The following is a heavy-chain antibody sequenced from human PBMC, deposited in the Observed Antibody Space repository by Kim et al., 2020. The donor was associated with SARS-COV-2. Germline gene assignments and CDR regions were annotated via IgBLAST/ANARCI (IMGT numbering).Heavy chain of an antibody. CDR1: GFTFSSYG. J-gene: IGHJ1*01. CDR3: AKDAAGGWQQLVSEYFQH. D-gene: IGHD6-13*01. Sequence: GGSLRLSCAASGFTFSSYGMHWVRQAPGKGLEWVAVISYDGSNKYYADSVKGRFTISRDNSKNTLYLQMNSLRAEDTAVYYCAKDAAGGWQQLVSEYFQHWGQGTLVTVSS. V-gene: IGHV3-30*18. CDR2: ISYDGSNK.